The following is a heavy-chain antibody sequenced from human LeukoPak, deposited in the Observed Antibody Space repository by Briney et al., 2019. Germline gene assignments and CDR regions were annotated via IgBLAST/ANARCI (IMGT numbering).Heavy chain of an antibody. Sequence: PGGSLRLSCVGSGFTFSDAWMSWVRQAPGKWPEWVGRIKSKSDGGTIDYAAPVKGRFTISRDDSRNRLYLQMNSLKTEDTAVYYCTTRRQDGWWGQGTLVTVS. V-gene: IGHV3-15*01. CDR2: IKSKSDGGTI. CDR3: TTRRQDGW. J-gene: IGHJ4*02. CDR1: GFTFSDAW. D-gene: IGHD2-15*01.